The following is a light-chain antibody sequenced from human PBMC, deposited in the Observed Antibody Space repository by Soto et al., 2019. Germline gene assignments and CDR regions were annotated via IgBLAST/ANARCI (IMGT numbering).Light chain of an antibody. CDR2: KAS. J-gene: IGKJ1*01. CDR1: QSISNW. CDR3: QQYHIYSRT. Sequence: DIQMTQSPSTLSASVGDRVTITCRASQSISNWLAWYQQKPGKAPKVLIYKASSLESGVPSRFSGSGSGTEFTLTISGLQPDDFAPYYCQQYHIYSRTFGQGTKVDIK. V-gene: IGKV1-5*03.